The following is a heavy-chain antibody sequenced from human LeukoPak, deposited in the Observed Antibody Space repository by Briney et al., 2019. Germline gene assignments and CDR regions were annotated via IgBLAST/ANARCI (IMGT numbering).Heavy chain of an antibody. V-gene: IGHV5-10-1*01. CDR2: IDPSDSYP. CDR1: GYSFTNNW. D-gene: IGHD3-22*01. CDR3: ARHDYDSSAYYYGSPIDY. J-gene: IGHJ4*02. Sequence: GESLKISCKGSGYSFTNNWIGWVRQMPGKGLEWMGRIDPSDSYPSYSPSFQGHVSISADKSISTAYLQWSSLKASDTAIYYCARHDYDSSAYYYGSPIDYWGQGTLVTVSS.